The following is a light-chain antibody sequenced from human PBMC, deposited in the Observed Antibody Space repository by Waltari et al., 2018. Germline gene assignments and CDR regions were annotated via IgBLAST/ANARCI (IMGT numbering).Light chain of an antibody. CDR2: RNN. J-gene: IGLJ2*01. Sequence: QSVLTQPPSASGTPGQLVTLSCSGRRSNIGANYVYWYQQVPGLAPRLLIYRNNKRPSGVPDRCSASKSGTSASLAISGLRSEDEADYYCATWDDSLSGGVFGGGTKLTVL. CDR3: ATWDDSLSGGV. V-gene: IGLV1-47*01. CDR1: RSNIGANY.